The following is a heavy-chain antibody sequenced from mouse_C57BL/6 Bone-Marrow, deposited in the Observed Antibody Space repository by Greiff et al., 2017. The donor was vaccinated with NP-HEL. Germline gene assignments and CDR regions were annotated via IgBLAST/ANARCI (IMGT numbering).Heavy chain of an antibody. D-gene: IGHD3-1*01. J-gene: IGHJ1*03. CDR1: GYSITSDY. V-gene: IGHV3-8*01. Sequence: DVKLVESGPGLAKPSQTLSLTCSVTGYSITSDYWNWIRQFPGNKLEYMGYISYSGSTYYNPSLKSRISITRDTSKNQYYLQLNSVTTEDTATYYCARWGLRWYFDVWGTGTTVTVSS. CDR3: ARWGLRWYFDV. CDR2: ISYSGST.